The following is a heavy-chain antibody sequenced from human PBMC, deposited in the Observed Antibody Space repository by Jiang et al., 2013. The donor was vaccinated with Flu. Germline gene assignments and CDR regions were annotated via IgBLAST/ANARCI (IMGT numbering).Heavy chain of an antibody. CDR2: INPDSGGT. CDR1: GYTFSAYY. J-gene: IGHJ3*01. V-gene: IGHV1-2*04. Sequence: GAEVKKPGASVRVSCKASGYTFSAYYIHWVRQAPGQGLEWMGWINPDSGGTSYAQKFQDWVTLTRDTSINTVYMDLMRLRSDDTATYYCARVRTGTGAFDFWGQGTMVAVSS. CDR3: ARVRTGTGAFDF. D-gene: IGHD1-1*01.